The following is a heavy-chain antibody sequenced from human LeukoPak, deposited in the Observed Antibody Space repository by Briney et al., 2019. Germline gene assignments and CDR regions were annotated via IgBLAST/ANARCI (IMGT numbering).Heavy chain of an antibody. CDR3: ARGAGEYYDSTRGAFDI. D-gene: IGHD3-22*01. J-gene: IGHJ3*02. Sequence: PGGSLRLSCAASGFTFSNYDMHWVRQATGKGLEWVSTIDTAGATYYPGSVKGRFTISRENAKNSLYLQINRLRAGDTAVYYCARGAGEYYDSTRGAFDIWGQGTMVTVSS. CDR1: GFTFSNYD. CDR2: IDTAGAT. V-gene: IGHV3-13*01.